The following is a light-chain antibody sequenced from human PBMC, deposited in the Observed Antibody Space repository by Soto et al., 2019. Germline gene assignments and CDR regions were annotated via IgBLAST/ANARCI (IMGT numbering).Light chain of an antibody. CDR1: QSVTSN. J-gene: IGKJ1*01. CDR3: QQYNNWPPWT. Sequence: VVMTQSPATVSVSLGERATLSCRASQSVTSNLAWYRQKPGQAPRLLIYGASTRATGIPARFSGSGSGTEFTLTISGLQSEDFAVYYCQQYNNWPPWTFGQGTKVDIK. V-gene: IGKV3-15*01. CDR2: GAS.